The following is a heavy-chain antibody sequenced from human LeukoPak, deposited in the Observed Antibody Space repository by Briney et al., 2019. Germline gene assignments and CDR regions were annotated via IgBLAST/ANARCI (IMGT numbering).Heavy chain of an antibody. J-gene: IGHJ6*03. CDR1: AFTVSDIY. V-gene: IGHV3-53*01. CDR2: IYGGST. Sequence: GGSLSLSCAPAAFTVSDIYMGWVRPAPGEGLEWVSIIYGGSTYYADSVQGRFTISRDNSKNTVYLQMNSLRAEDTDVYYCARDFEGVHRTTNSYTYYYYMDVRGKGTTVIVSS. D-gene: IGHD2/OR15-2a*01. CDR3: ARDFEGVHRTTNSYTYYYYMDV.